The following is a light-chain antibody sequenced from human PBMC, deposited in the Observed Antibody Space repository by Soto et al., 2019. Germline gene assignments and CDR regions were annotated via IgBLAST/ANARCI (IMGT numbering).Light chain of an antibody. J-gene: IGLJ2*01. V-gene: IGLV2-14*01. CDR3: SSYTTTSTV. Sequence: QSALTQPASVSGSPGQSITISCTETDSDVGAHNYVSWYQQHPGKAPKLMIYDVSDRPSGVSDRFSGSKSGNTASLTISGLQADDEADYYCSSYTTTSTVFGGGTKLTVL. CDR1: DSDVGAHNY. CDR2: DVS.